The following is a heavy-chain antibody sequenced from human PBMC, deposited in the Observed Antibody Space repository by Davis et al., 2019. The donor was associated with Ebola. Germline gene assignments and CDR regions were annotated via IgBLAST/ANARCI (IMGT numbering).Heavy chain of an antibody. V-gene: IGHV1-3*01. Sequence: AASVKVSCKASGYIFTSYAMHWVRQAPGQRLEWMGWINAGNGNTKYSQKFQGRVTITRDTSASTAYMELSSLRSEDTAVYYCAREKPQQLVLRPHRPQYNWFDPWGQGTLVTVSS. CDR3: AREKPQQLVLRPHRPQYNWFDP. CDR2: INAGNGNT. CDR1: GYIFTSYA. J-gene: IGHJ5*02. D-gene: IGHD6-13*01.